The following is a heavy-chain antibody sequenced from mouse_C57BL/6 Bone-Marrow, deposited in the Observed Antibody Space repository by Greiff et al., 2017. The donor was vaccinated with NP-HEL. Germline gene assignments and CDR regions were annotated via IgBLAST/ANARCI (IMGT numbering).Heavy chain of an antibody. D-gene: IGHD1-1*01. CDR2: IDPNSGGT. V-gene: IGHV1-72*01. CDR1: GYTFTSYW. CDR3: ARSKDYYGRSNWYFDV. Sequence: QVQLQQPGAELVKPGASVKLSCKASGYTFTSYWMHWVKQRPGRGLEWIGRIDPNSGGTKYNEKFKSKATLTVDKPSSTAYMQRSSLTSEDSAVYYCARSKDYYGRSNWYFDVWGTGTTVTVSS. J-gene: IGHJ1*03.